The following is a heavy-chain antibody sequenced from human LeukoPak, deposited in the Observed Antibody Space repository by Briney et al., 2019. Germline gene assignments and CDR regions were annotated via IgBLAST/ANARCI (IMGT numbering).Heavy chain of an antibody. V-gene: IGHV4-34*01. J-gene: IGHJ5*02. CDR1: GGSFSGYY. CDR2: INHSGST. Sequence: PSETLSLTCAVYGGSFSGYYWSWIRQPPGKGLEWVGEINHSGSTNYNPSLKSRVTISVDTSKNQFSLKLSSVTAADTAVYYCATYREGGGSGSYVFGDGNWFDPWGQGTLVTVSS. CDR3: ATYREGGGSGSYVFGDGNWFDP. D-gene: IGHD1-26*01.